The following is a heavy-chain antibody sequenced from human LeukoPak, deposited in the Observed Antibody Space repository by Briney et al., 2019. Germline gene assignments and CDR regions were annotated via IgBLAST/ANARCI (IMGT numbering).Heavy chain of an antibody. CDR1: GFTFSSYS. D-gene: IGHD2-2*02. Sequence: GGSLRLSCAASGFTFSSYSMNWVRQAPGKGLEWVSSISSSSYIYYTDSVKGRFTISRDNAKNSLYLQMNSLRAEDTAVYYCARGRRLDCSSTSCYRWGQGTLVTVSS. CDR2: ISSSSYI. CDR3: ARGRRLDCSSTSCYR. V-gene: IGHV3-21*01. J-gene: IGHJ1*01.